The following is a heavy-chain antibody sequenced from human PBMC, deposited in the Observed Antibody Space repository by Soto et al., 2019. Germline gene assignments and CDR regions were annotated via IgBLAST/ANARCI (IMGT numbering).Heavy chain of an antibody. D-gene: IGHD3-3*02. CDR1: GGSLSGSY. J-gene: IGHJ4*02. CDR2: ISYTGST. V-gene: IGHV4-59*01. Sequence: SKTLSLTCTVSGGSLSGSYCSWIRKSPGKSLEWIASISYTGSTTHNPSLKSRVTLSVDTSKNQFSLSLTSVTPADTVAYYCATGGGWLHNSYIRGLYFDYWGQGVLVTVSS. CDR3: ATGGGWLHNSYIRGLYFDY.